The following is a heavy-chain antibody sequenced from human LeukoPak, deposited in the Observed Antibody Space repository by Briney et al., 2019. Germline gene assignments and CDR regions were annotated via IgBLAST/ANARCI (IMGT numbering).Heavy chain of an antibody. CDR1: AFIFSNYG. J-gene: IGHJ4*02. CDR2: IRYDGSNK. Sequence: QPGGSLRRSCAASAFIFSNYGMHWVRQAPGKGPEWVAFIRYDGSNKYYADSVKGRFTISRDNSKNTLYLQMNSLRVEDTAVYYCAKASRYCSGNSCYSHYFDYWGQGTLVTVSS. V-gene: IGHV3-30*02. D-gene: IGHD2-15*01. CDR3: AKASRYCSGNSCYSHYFDY.